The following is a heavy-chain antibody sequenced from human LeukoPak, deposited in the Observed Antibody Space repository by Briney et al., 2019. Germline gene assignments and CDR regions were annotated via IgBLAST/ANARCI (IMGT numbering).Heavy chain of an antibody. CDR3: ARDQGRNYDFWSGDGMDV. CDR2: ISAYNGNT. V-gene: IGHV1-18*04. CDR1: GYTFTSYG. J-gene: IGHJ6*02. D-gene: IGHD3-3*01. Sequence: GASVKVSCKASGYTFTSYGISWVRQAPGQGREWMGWISAYNGNTNYAQKLQGRVTMTTDTSTSTAYMELRSLRSDDTAVYYCARDQGRNYDFWSGDGMDVWGQGTTVTVSS.